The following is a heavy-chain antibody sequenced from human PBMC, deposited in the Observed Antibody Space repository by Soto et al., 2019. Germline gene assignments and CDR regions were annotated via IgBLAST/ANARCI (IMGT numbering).Heavy chain of an antibody. J-gene: IGHJ1*01. Sequence: SCVGSGFTFSDYTMNWVRQAPGKGLEWVSSISGTSSYIYYADSLKGRFTISRDNAKNSLYLQMNSLRAEDTATYFCARDRGLWLGTEYFQHWGQGTLVTVSS. CDR3: ARDRGLWLGTEYFQH. CDR1: GFTFSDYT. CDR2: ISGTSSYI. V-gene: IGHV3-21*01. D-gene: IGHD6-19*01.